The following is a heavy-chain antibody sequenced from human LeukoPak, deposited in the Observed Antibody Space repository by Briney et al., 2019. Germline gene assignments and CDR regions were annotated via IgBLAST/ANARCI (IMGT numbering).Heavy chain of an antibody. CDR3: ARNLSYYYDSSGYYRGDWYFDL. D-gene: IGHD3-22*01. CDR2: ISSSSSYI. CDR1: GFTFSSYS. V-gene: IGHV3-21*04. J-gene: IGHJ2*01. Sequence: GGSLRLSCAASGFTFSSYSMNWVRQAPGKGLEWVSSISSSSSYIYYADSVKGRFTISRDNAKNSLYLQMNSLRAEDTALYYCARNLSYYYDSSGYYRGDWYFDLWGRGTLVTVSS.